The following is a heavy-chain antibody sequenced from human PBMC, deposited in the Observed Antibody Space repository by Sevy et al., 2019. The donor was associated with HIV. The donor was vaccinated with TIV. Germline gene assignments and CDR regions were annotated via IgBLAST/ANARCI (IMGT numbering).Heavy chain of an antibody. CDR3: ARESIAVAGIGYYFDS. D-gene: IGHD6-19*01. J-gene: IGHJ4*02. V-gene: IGHV3-33*01. CDR2: IWYDGSNK. Sequence: GGSLRLSCAAFGFAYSGYGMHWVRQAPGKGLERVAVIWYDGSNKEYADSVKGRLTISRDNSKTTLYLQMNSLRAEDTAVYYCARESIAVAGIGYYFDSWGQGTLVTVSS. CDR1: GFAYSGYG.